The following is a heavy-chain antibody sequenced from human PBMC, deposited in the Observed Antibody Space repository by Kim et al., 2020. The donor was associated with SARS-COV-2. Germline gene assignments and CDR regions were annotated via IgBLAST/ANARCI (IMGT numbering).Heavy chain of an antibody. CDR3: ASVVPCGYTVDY. CDR2: ISSTSRNI. Sequence: GGSLRLSCAASGFTFSIYSIDWVRRAPGKGLEWIIYISSTSRNIYYADSVKGRFTVSRDNAENSVYLQMDSLTDEDTAIYYCASVVPCGYTVDYWGQGTPVTVSS. CDR1: GFTFSIYS. D-gene: IGHD2-15*01. V-gene: IGHV3-48*02. J-gene: IGHJ4*02.